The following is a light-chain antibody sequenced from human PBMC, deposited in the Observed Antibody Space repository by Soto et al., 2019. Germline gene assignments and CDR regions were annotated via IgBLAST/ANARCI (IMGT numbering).Light chain of an antibody. J-gene: IGLJ1*01. CDR1: SSNIGGNS. V-gene: IGLV1-51*01. Sequence: QSALAQPPSVSAAPGQKVTISCSGSSSNIGGNSVSWYQQLPGTAPKLLIYGDNKRPSGIPDRFSGSKSGTSATLGITGFQTGDEADYYCGSWDSSMSAYVFGSGTTVTVL. CDR3: GSWDSSMSAYV. CDR2: GDN.